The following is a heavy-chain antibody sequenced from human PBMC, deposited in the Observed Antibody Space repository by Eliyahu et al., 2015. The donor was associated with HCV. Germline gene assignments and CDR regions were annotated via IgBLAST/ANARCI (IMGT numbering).Heavy chain of an antibody. CDR2: ISSNGGIT. Sequence: EVQLVESGGGLVQPGGSLRLSCAASGFTFSSYAMHWVRQAPGKGLEYVSAISSNGGITYYANSVKGRFTISRDNSKNTLYLQMGSLRAEDMAVYYCARVYSGSYLPDSLYDYWGQGTLVTVSS. D-gene: IGHD1-26*01. CDR3: ARVYSGSYLPDSLYDY. V-gene: IGHV3-64*01. J-gene: IGHJ4*02. CDR1: GFTFSSYA.